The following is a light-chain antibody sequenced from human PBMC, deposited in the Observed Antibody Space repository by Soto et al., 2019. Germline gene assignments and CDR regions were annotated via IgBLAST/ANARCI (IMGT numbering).Light chain of an antibody. V-gene: IGKV2-28*01. CDR1: QSLLNRNGNNY. Sequence: EIVMTQSPLSLPVTPGEPASISCRSSQSLLNRNGNNYLDWYLQKPGQSPQLLIYLGSNRASGVPDRFSGSGSGTDFTLKISRVEAEDVGVYYCMQTLQTPLTFDGGTKVEIK. CDR3: MQTLQTPLT. J-gene: IGKJ4*01. CDR2: LGS.